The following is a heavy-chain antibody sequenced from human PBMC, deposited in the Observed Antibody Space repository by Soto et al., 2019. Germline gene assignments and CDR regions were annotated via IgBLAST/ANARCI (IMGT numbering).Heavy chain of an antibody. D-gene: IGHD2-15*01. J-gene: IGHJ5*02. CDR3: ANCPTLYTPTYNWFDP. CDR1: GFTFSSYA. Sequence: GGSLRFSCAASGFTFSSYAMSWVRQPPGKGLEWVSTITGSGGSTYYADSVRGRFAISRDNSKNTLYLQMNSLRAEDTAVYYCANCPTLYTPTYNWFDPWGQGTLVTVSS. CDR2: ITGSGGST. V-gene: IGHV3-23*01.